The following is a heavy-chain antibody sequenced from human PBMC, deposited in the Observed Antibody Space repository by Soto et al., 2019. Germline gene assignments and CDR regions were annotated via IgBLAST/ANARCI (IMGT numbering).Heavy chain of an antibody. J-gene: IGHJ5*02. CDR1: GYTFTSYD. D-gene: IGHD2-2*01. Sequence: SVKVSCTASGYTFTSYDINWVRQATGQGLEWMGWMNPNSGNTGYAQKFQGRVTMTRNTSISTAYMELSSLRSEDTAVYYCARGLGYCSSTSCYKNWFDPWGQGTLVTVSS. CDR3: ARGLGYCSSTSCYKNWFDP. V-gene: IGHV1-8*01. CDR2: MNPNSGNT.